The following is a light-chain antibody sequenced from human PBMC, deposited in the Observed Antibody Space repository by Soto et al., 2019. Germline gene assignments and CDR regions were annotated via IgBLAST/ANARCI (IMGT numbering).Light chain of an antibody. J-gene: IGKJ1*01. CDR2: GAS. Sequence: EIVLTQSPGTLSLTPGERATLSCRASQSVSSTFLAWYQQKPGQAPKVLIYGASTRATGIPAMFSGSGSGTDFTLTIIRLEPEDFAMYYCQQYEFSRTFGQGTKVEMK. CDR1: QSVSSTF. V-gene: IGKV3-20*01. CDR3: QQYEFSRT.